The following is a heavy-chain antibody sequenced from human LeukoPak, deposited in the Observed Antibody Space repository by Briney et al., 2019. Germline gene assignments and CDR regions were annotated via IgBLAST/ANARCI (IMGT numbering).Heavy chain of an antibody. V-gene: IGHV4-59*08. CDR2: IYYSGST. J-gene: IGHJ4*02. CDR1: GGSINSYY. CDR3: ARQGYYDSSGYPDY. D-gene: IGHD3-22*01. Sequence: SETLSLTCTVSGGSINSYYWSWIRQPPGKGLEWIGYIYYSGSTNYNPSLKSRVTISVDTSKNQFSLKLRSVTAADTAVYYCARQGYYDSSGYPDYWGQGTLVTVSS.